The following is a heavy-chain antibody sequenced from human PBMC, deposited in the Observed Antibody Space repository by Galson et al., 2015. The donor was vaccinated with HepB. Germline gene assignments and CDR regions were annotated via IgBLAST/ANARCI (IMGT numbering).Heavy chain of an antibody. J-gene: IGHJ3*02. CDR2: IIPILGIA. D-gene: IGHD3-22*01. CDR3: ASSLGNYYDSSGGLDAFDI. Sequence: SVKVSCKASGGTFSSYAISWVRQAPGQGLEWMGRIIPILGIANYAQKFQGRVTITADKSTSTAYMELSSLRSEDTAVYYCASSLGNYYDSSGGLDAFDIWGQGTMVTVSS. CDR1: GGTFSSYA. V-gene: IGHV1-69*04.